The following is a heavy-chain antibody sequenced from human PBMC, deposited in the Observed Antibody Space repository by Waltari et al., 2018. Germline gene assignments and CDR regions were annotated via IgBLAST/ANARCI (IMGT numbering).Heavy chain of an antibody. J-gene: IGHJ4*02. CDR1: GGSISSYD. D-gene: IGHD4-4*01. Sequence: QVRLQESGPGLVKPSATLSLTCTVTGGSISSYDWSWFRQPPGKGLVWIGYIYYSVSTNSNPSLKSRVTISVDKSKNLFSLKLSSVTSADTAVYYCASGLHRPDYWGQETLVTVSS. V-gene: IGHV4-59*01. CDR2: IYYSVST. CDR3: ASGLHRPDY.